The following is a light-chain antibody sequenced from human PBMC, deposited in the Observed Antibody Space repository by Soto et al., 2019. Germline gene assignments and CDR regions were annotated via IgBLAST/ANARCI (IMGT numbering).Light chain of an antibody. CDR1: QSVSSRF. Sequence: EIVLTQSPGTLSLSPGERATLSCRASQSVSSRFLAWYQQKPGQAPRLLMYGASSRATGIPDRCSGTGSGTDFTLTIDNLEPEDFAIYYCQQRNNWPPITFGQGTRLEIK. CDR2: GAS. CDR3: QQRNNWPPIT. V-gene: IGKV3D-20*02. J-gene: IGKJ5*01.